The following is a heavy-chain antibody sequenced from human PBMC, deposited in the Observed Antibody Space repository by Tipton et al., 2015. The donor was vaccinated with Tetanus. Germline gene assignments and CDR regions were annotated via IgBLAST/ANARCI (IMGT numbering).Heavy chain of an antibody. CDR2: IKQDGSEK. CDR1: GFTFSSYW. J-gene: IGHJ6*02. CDR3: ARAGFVDTASGDYYYGMDV. D-gene: IGHD5-18*01. Sequence: TLSLTCAASGFTFSSYWMSWVRQAPGKGLEWVANIKQDGSEKYYVDSVKGRFTISRDNAKNSLYLQMNSLRAEDTAVYYCARAGFVDTASGDYYYGMDVWGQGTTVTVSS. V-gene: IGHV3-7*03.